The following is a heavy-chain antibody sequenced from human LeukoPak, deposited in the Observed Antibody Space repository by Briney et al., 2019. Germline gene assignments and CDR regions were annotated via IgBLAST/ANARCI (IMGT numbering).Heavy chain of an antibody. V-gene: IGHV3-48*01. J-gene: IGHJ4*02. CDR1: GFSLNTYS. D-gene: IGHD6-13*01. CDR3: VRLTAAGRRTDFDY. Sequence: GGSLRLSCAASGFSLNTYSMNWVRQAPGKGLEWVSYISSSSTTIYYADSVKGRFTISRDNSKNTLYLQMNSLRTEDTAVYYCVRLTAAGRRTDFDYWGQGTLVTVSS. CDR2: ISSSSTTI.